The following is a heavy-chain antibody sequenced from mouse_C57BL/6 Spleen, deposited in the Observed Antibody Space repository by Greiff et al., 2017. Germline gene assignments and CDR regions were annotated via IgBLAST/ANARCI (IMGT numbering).Heavy chain of an antibody. Sequence: VKLQESGPGLVAPSQSLSITCTVSGFSLTSYAISWVRQPPGKGLEWLGVIWTGGGTNYNSALKSRLSISKDNSKSQVFLKMNSLQTDDTARYYCARNREGDLYYGGYFDYWGQGTTLTVSS. CDR2: IWTGGGT. D-gene: IGHD1-1*01. CDR1: GFSLTSYA. J-gene: IGHJ2*01. V-gene: IGHV2-9-1*01. CDR3: ARNREGDLYYGGYFDY.